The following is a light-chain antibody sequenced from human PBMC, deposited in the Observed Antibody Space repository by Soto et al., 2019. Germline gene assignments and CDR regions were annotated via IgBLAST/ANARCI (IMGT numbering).Light chain of an antibody. Sequence: EIVLTQHPGPLSVSPGDRVTLSCRASQTVNNNDLAWYQQKPGQAPRLLIYGASTPATGTPARFSGSGSGTHFTLTVSRLEPEDFAVYYCQQYGGSAPWTFGPGTKVDMK. CDR3: QQYGGSAPWT. V-gene: IGKV3-20*01. J-gene: IGKJ1*01. CDR2: GAS. CDR1: QTVNNND.